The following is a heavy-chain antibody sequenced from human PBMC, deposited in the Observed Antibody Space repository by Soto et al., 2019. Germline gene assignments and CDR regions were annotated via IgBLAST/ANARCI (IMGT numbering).Heavy chain of an antibody. Sequence: SETLSLTCTASVGSIISLGYYLSFIRQHPWNCLELIGYIYYSLSTYYNPSLKIRVTISVDTSKNQFSLKLSSVTSADTAVYYCERDRAYCSSTRCPAGGMDVWGTGNAVTLSS. D-gene: IGHD2-2*01. V-gene: IGHV4-31*03. CDR1: VGSIISLGYY. CDR3: ERDRAYCSSTRCPAGGMDV. J-gene: IGHJ6*04. CDR2: IYYSLST.